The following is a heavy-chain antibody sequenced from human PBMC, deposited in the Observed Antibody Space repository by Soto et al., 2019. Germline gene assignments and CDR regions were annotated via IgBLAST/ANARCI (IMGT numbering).Heavy chain of an antibody. V-gene: IGHV4-30-4*01. Sequence: PSETLSLTCTVSGGSISSGDYYWSWIRQPPGKGLEWIGYIYYSGSTYYNPSLKSRVTISVDRSKNQFSLKLSSVTAADTAVYYCARRMTTVTTFDYWGQGTLVTVS. CDR2: IYYSGST. CDR3: ARRMTTVTTFDY. D-gene: IGHD4-17*01. J-gene: IGHJ4*02. CDR1: GGSISSGDYY.